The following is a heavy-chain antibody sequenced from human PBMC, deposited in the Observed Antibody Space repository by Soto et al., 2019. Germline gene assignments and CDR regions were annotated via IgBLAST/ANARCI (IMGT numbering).Heavy chain of an antibody. D-gene: IGHD6-13*01. Sequence: ESGGGLVKPGGSLRLSCAASGFTFSSYSMNWVRQAPGKGLEWVSSISSSSSYIYYADSVKGRFTISRDNAKNSLYLQMNSLRAEDTAVYYCVRQQLVIGSGYYYGMDVWGQGTTVTVSS. CDR3: VRQQLVIGSGYYYGMDV. CDR2: ISSSSSYI. V-gene: IGHV3-21*01. CDR1: GFTFSSYS. J-gene: IGHJ6*02.